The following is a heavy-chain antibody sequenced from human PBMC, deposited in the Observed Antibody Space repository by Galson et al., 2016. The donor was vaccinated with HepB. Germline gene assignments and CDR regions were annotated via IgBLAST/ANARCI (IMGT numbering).Heavy chain of an antibody. D-gene: IGHD6-13*01. CDR3: AKGLGKGQQRAYYFDY. CDR2: ISHNGVGT. V-gene: IGHV3-23*01. CDR1: EFTFSSYA. J-gene: IGHJ4*02. Sequence: SLRLSCAASEFTFSSYAMSWVRQAPGKGLEWVSCISHNGVGTFYADSVEGRFTISRDNSKNTVYLQMNSLGAEDTAVDYCAKGLGKGQQRAYYFDYWGQGTLVTFSS.